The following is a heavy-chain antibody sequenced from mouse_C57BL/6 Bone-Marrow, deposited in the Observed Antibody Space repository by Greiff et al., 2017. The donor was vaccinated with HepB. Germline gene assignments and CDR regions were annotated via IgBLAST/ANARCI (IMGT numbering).Heavy chain of an antibody. V-gene: IGHV1-69*01. CDR2: IDPSDSYT. CDR3: AREVMGGYFDV. J-gene: IGHJ1*03. Sequence: VQLQQSGAELVMPGASVKLSCKASGYTFTSYWMHWVKQRPGQGLEWIGEIDPSDSYTNYNQKFKGKSTLTVDKSSSTAYMQLSSLTSEDSAVYYCAREVMGGYFDVWGTGTTVTVSS. D-gene: IGHD1-1*02. CDR1: GYTFTSYW.